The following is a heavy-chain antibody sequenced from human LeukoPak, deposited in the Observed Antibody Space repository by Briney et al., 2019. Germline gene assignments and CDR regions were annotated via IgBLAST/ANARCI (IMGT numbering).Heavy chain of an antibody. CDR1: GYTFTSYY. D-gene: IGHD3-10*01. J-gene: IGHJ4*02. Sequence: GASVKVSCKASGYTFTSYYMHWVRQAPGHGLEWRGILNPSGGSTSYAQGFQGRVTMTRDTSTSTVYMELSSLRSEDTAVYFFARDPSYGSWKIPTYWGEGTLVTVSS. CDR2: LNPSGGST. CDR3: ARDPSYGSWKIPTY. V-gene: IGHV1-46*01.